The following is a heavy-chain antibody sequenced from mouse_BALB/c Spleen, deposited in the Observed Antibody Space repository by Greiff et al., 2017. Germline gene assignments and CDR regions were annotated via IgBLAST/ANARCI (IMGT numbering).Heavy chain of an antibody. CDR2: ISYSGST. V-gene: IGHV3-8*02. J-gene: IGHJ4*01. CDR1: GDSITSGY. D-gene: IGHD2-1*01. Sequence: VQLKESGPSLVKPSQTLSLTCSVTGDSITSGYWNWIRKFPGNKLEYMGYISYSGSTYYNPSLKSRISITRDTSKNQYYLQLNSVTTEDTATYYCARQGGNYGTFYAMDYWGQGTSVTVSS. CDR3: ARQGGNYGTFYAMDY.